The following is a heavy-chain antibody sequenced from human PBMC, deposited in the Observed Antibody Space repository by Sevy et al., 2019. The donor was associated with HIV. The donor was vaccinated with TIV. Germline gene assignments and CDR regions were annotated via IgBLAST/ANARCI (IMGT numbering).Heavy chain of an antibody. CDR1: GFTFRNYA. CDR3: AKYCYGSGSQGWYFDY. D-gene: IGHD3-10*01. J-gene: IGHJ4*02. V-gene: IGHV3-23*01. CDR2: ISGSAYST. Sequence: GGSLRLSCAASGFTFRNYAMSWVRQAPGKGLEWVSAISGSAYSTYYADSVKGRFTISRDNSKNTLFLQMNSLRAEDTAVYYCAKYCYGSGSQGWYFDYWGQGTLVTVSS.